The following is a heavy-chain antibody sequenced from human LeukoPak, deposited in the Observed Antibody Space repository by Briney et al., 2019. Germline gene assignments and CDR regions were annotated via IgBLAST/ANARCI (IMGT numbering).Heavy chain of an antibody. CDR3: ARGWVADCSGGSCYLPGYFDY. Sequence: PGGSLRLSCAASGFTFDDYDMSWVRQAPGKGLEWVSGLNWNGGSTGYADSVRGRFTISRDTAKNSLYLQVNSLRAEDTALYYCARGWVADCSGGSCYLPGYFDYWGQGTLVTVSS. CDR2: LNWNGGST. D-gene: IGHD2-15*01. J-gene: IGHJ4*02. V-gene: IGHV3-20*04. CDR1: GFTFDDYD.